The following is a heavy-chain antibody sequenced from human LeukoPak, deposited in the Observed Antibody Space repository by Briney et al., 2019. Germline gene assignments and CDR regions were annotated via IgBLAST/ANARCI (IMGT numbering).Heavy chain of an antibody. D-gene: IGHD3-22*01. CDR2: INSDGSST. V-gene: IGHV3-74*01. CDR1: GFTFSSYW. CDR3: ARDGARGYYDSSGYIHY. J-gene: IGHJ4*02. Sequence: GGSLRLSCAASGFTFSSYWMHWVRHAPGKGLVWVSRINSDGSSTSYADSVKGRFTISRDNAKNTLYLQMNSLRAEDTAVYYCARDGARGYYDSSGYIHYWGQGTLVTVSS.